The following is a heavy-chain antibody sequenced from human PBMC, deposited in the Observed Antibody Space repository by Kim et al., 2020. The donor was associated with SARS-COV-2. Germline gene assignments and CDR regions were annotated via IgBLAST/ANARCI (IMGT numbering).Heavy chain of an antibody. Sequence: GESLKISCKGSGYSFTSYWIGWVRQMPGKGLEWMGIIYPGDSDTRYSPSFQGQVTISADKSISTAYLQWSSLKASDTAMYYCARFSPRSLGEVGASGAWGQGTLVTVSS. V-gene: IGHV5-51*01. J-gene: IGHJ5*02. CDR2: IYPGDSDT. CDR3: ARFSPRSLGEVGASGA. CDR1: GYSFTSYW. D-gene: IGHD1-26*01.